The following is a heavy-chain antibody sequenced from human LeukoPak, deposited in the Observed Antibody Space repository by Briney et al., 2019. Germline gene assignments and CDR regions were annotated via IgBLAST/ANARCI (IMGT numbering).Heavy chain of an antibody. V-gene: IGHV4-30-4*08. D-gene: IGHD5-12*01. CDR1: GGSISSGDYY. J-gene: IGHJ6*03. CDR3: ARVMATFYYYYTDV. Sequence: SETLSLTCTVSGGSISSGDYYWSWIRQPPGKGLEWIGYIYYSGSTYYNPSLKSRVTISVDTSKNQFSLKLSSVTAADTAVYYCARVMATFYYYYTDVWGKGTTVTVSS. CDR2: IYYSGST.